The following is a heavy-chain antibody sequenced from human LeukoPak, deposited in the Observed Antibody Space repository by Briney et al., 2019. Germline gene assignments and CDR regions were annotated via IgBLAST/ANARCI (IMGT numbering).Heavy chain of an antibody. Sequence: ASVKVSCKASGYTFTGYYMHWVGQAPGQGLEWMGWINPNSGGTNYAQKFQGRVTMTRDTSISTAYMELSRLRSDDTAVYYCARDPDSETYFDYWGQGTLVTVSS. J-gene: IGHJ4*02. V-gene: IGHV1-2*02. CDR3: ARDPDSETYFDY. CDR2: INPNSGGT. D-gene: IGHD1-26*01. CDR1: GYTFTGYY.